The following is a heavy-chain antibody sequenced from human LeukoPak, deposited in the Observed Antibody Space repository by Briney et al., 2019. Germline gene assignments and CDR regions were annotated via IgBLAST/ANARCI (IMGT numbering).Heavy chain of an antibody. CDR1: GFTFSTYS. CDR2: ISSSSSYI. Sequence: PGGSLRLSCAASGFTFSTYSMHWVRQAPGKGLEWVSSISSSSSYIYYADSVKGRFTISRDNAKNSLFLQMNSLSAEDTAVYYCATEIRTEGFDSWGQGTLVTVSS. D-gene: IGHD1-1*01. CDR3: ATEIRTEGFDS. J-gene: IGHJ4*02. V-gene: IGHV3-21*01.